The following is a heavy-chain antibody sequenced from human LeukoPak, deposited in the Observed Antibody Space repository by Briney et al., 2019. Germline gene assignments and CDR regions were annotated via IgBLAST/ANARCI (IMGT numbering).Heavy chain of an antibody. J-gene: IGHJ6*04. CDR3: ARDRYAAPDV. Sequence: GASVKVSCKTSGYTFTGYYIHWVRQAPGQGFEWMGWINPNGGATKYVQNFQGRVTMTRDTSISTAYMELSSLRSDDTAVYYCARDRYAAPDVWGKGTTVTVSS. D-gene: IGHD3-16*02. CDR2: INPNGGAT. CDR1: GYTFTGYY. V-gene: IGHV1-2*02.